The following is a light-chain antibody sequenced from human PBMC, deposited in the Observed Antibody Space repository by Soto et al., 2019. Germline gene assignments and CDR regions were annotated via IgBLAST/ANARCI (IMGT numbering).Light chain of an antibody. V-gene: IGKV1-27*01. CDR1: QGIAPY. Sequence: DVQMTQSPSSLSAFVGDRVTITCRASQGIAPYLAWFQQKPGKVPKLLIYATSTLQSGVPSRFSGSGSGTDFSLILGSLQPEDVGTYYCQKYNSAPLTFGGGTKVEIK. J-gene: IGKJ4*01. CDR2: ATS. CDR3: QKYNSAPLT.